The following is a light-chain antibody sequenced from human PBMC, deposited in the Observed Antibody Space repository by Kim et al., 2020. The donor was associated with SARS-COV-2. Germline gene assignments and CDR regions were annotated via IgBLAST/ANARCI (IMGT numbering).Light chain of an antibody. J-gene: IGLJ1*01. Sequence: SYELNQPPSVSVSPGQTASITCSGDKLGDKYACWYQQKPGQSPVLVIYQDSKRPSGIPERFSGSNSGNTATLTISGTQAMDEADYYCQAWDSSTFYVFGTGTKVTVL. CDR1: KLGDKY. CDR2: QDS. CDR3: QAWDSSTFYV. V-gene: IGLV3-1*01.